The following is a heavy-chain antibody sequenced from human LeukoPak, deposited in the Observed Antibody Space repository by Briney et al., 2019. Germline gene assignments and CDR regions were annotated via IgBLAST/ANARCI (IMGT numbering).Heavy chain of an antibody. D-gene: IGHD6-19*01. CDR1: GYSIISGYH. CDR2: IHRDGST. CDR3: ATDEGWPTEYFQH. Sequence: PSVTLSLTCSVSGYSIISGYHWAWIRQPPGKGLEWIGSIHRDGSTYYNPSLKSRITMSVDTSKNQYSLEVNSVTAADTAVYYCATDEGWPTEYFQHWGQGTLVTVSS. J-gene: IGHJ1*01. V-gene: IGHV4-38-2*02.